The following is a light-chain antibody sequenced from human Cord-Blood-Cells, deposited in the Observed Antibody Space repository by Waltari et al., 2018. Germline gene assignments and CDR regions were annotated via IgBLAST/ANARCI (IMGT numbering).Light chain of an antibody. CDR3: CSYAGSSTFV. Sequence: QSALTQPASVSGSPGQSLTISCTGTSSDVGRYNLVSWYQQHPGKAPKLMIYEGSKRPSGVSNRFSGSKSGNTASRTISGLQAEDEADYYCCSYAGSSTFVFGGGTKLTVL. CDR2: EGS. V-gene: IGLV2-23*01. CDR1: SSDVGRYNL. J-gene: IGLJ3*02.